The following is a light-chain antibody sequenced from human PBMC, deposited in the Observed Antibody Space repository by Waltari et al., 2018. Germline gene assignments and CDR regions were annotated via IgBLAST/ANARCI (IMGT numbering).Light chain of an antibody. CDR1: QSVSSY. J-gene: IGKJ3*01. Sequence: EIVLTPSPATLSLSPGERATISCRASQSVSSYLAWYQQKPGQAPRLLIYDASKRATDIPARFSGSGSGTDFILTISSLEPEDFAVYYCQQRSNWPPRVTFGPGTKVDIK. CDR3: QQRSNWPPRVT. CDR2: DAS. V-gene: IGKV3-11*01.